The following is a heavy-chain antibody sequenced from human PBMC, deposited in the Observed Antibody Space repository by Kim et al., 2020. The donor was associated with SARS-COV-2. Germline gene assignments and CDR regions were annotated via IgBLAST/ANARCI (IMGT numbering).Heavy chain of an antibody. D-gene: IGHD3-10*01. CDR1: GGSISSYY. CDR2: IYYRGST. V-gene: IGHV4-59*01. J-gene: IGHJ6*03. Sequence: SETLSLTCTVSGGSISSYYWIWIRQPPGKGLEWIGYIYYRGSTNYNPSLKSRVTISVDTSKNQFSLKLSSVTAADTAVYYCARVVTMVQGVIIAPYYYYYMDVWGKGTTVTVS. CDR3: ARVVTMVQGVIIAPYYYYYMDV.